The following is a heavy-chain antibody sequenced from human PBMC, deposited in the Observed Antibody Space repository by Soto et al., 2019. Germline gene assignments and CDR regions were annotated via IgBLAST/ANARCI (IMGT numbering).Heavy chain of an antibody. CDR1: SFTFSNAW. CDR2: IKGKTDGGTI. CDR3: TTIGSSSGA. J-gene: IGHJ1*01. D-gene: IGHD6-13*01. V-gene: IGHV3-15*07. Sequence: EVQLVESGGGLVKPGGSRRLSCAGSSFTFSNAWMNWVRQAPGKGLEWVGRIKGKTDGGTIDYAAPVKGRFTISRDDSKNTLFLQMNSLKTEDTAIYYCTTIGSSSGAWGQGTLVTVSS.